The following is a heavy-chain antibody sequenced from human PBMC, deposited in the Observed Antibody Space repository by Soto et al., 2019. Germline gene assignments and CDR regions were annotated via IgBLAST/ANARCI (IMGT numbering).Heavy chain of an antibody. D-gene: IGHD2-8*01. Sequence: SETLSLTCAVSGGSISSSNWWSWVRQPPGKGLEWIGEIYHSGSTNYNPSLKSRVTISVDKSKNQFSLKLSSVTAADTAVYYCASKVKYCTNGVCYRPIDYWGQGTLATVSS. J-gene: IGHJ4*02. V-gene: IGHV4-4*02. CDR1: GGSISSSNW. CDR2: IYHSGST. CDR3: ASKVKYCTNGVCYRPIDY.